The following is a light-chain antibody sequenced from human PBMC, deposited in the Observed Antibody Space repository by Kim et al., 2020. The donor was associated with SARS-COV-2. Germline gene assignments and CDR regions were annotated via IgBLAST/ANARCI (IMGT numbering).Light chain of an antibody. V-gene: IGLV3-1*01. Sequence: SYELTQPPSVSVSPGQTASITCSGDKLGDKYACWYQQKPGQSPVLVIYQDSKRPSGIPERFSGSNSGNPATLTISGTQAMDEADYYCQAWDSSKNWVFGG. J-gene: IGLJ3*02. CDR2: QDS. CDR3: QAWDSSKNWV. CDR1: KLGDKY.